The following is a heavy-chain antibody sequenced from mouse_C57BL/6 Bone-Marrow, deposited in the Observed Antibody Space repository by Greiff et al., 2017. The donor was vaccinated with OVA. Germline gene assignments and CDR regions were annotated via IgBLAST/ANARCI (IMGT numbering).Heavy chain of an antibody. CDR2: IFPGSGST. CDR1: GYTFTDYY. CDR3: GRRGEASYFDY. Sequence: QVHVKQSGPELVKPGASVKISCKASGYTFTDYYINWVKQRPGQGLEWIGWIFPGSGSTYYNEKFKGKATLTVDKSSSTAYMLLSSLTSEDSAVYFCGRRGEASYFDYWGQGTTLTVSS. V-gene: IGHV1-75*01. J-gene: IGHJ2*01.